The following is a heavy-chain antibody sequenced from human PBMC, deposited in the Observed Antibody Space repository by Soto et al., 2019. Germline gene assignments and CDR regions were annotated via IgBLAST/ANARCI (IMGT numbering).Heavy chain of an antibody. V-gene: IGHV3-33*01. CDR1: GFTFSSYG. J-gene: IGHJ4*02. CDR2: IWYDGSNK. Sequence: GGSLRLSCAASGFTFSSYGMHWVRQAPGKGLEWVAVIWYDGSNKYYADSVKGRFTISRDNSKNTLYLQMNSLRAEDTAVYYCARENILTGFTHPTTASFDYWGQGTLVTVSS. D-gene: IGHD3-9*01. CDR3: ARENILTGFTHPTTASFDY.